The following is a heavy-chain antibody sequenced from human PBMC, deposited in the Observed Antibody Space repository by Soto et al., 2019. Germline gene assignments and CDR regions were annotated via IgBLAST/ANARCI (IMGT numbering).Heavy chain of an antibody. V-gene: IGHV1-69*06. J-gene: IGHJ6*02. CDR3: ARLMATRYYYYGMDV. D-gene: IGHD5-12*01. CDR1: GGTFSSYA. Sequence: SVKVSCKASGGTFSSYAISWVRQAPGQGLEWMGGIIPIFGTANYAQKFQGRVTITADKSTSTAYMELSSLRSEDTAVYYCARLMATRYYYYGMDVWGQGTTVTVSS. CDR2: IIPIFGTA.